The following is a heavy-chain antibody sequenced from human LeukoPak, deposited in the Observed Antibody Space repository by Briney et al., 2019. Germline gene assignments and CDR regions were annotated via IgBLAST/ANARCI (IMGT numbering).Heavy chain of an antibody. J-gene: IGHJ6*03. CDR1: GGSISSSSYY. V-gene: IGHV4-39*07. CDR3: AREMSGQLLEGYYYYYMDV. CDR2: IYTSGST. Sequence: PSETLSLTCTVSGGSISSSSYYWGWIRQPPGKGLEWIGRIYTSGSTNYNPSLKSRVTISVDTSKNQFSLKLSSVTAADTAVYYCAREMSGQLLEGYYYYYMDVWGKGTTVTVSS. D-gene: IGHD2-2*01.